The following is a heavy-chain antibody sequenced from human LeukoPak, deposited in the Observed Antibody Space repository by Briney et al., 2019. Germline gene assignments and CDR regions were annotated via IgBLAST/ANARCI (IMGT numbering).Heavy chain of an antibody. Sequence: GGSLRLSCAASGFTFSNHGMDWVRQAPGKGLEWVSGISPSGDITYYADSVKGRFTISRDNSKNTLYLEVISLAAEDTAVYYCARDDAWLRFGEWSQGTLVTVSS. D-gene: IGHD5-12*01. CDR3: ARDDAWLRFGE. V-gene: IGHV3-23*01. CDR1: GFTFSNHG. CDR2: ISPSGDIT. J-gene: IGHJ4*02.